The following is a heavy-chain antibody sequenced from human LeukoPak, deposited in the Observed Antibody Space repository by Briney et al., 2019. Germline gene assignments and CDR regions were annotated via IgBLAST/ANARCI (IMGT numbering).Heavy chain of an antibody. V-gene: IGHV5-51*01. J-gene: IGHJ4*02. CDR2: IYPGDSDT. Sequence: GESLKISFKGSGYRFTTYWIGWVRQLPGKGLEWMGIIYPGDSDTRYSPSFQGQVTISADKSITTAYLQWSSLKASDTAMYYCARRPTTLPFDYWGQGTLVTVSS. D-gene: IGHD5-12*01. CDR1: GYRFTTYW. CDR3: ARRPTTLPFDY.